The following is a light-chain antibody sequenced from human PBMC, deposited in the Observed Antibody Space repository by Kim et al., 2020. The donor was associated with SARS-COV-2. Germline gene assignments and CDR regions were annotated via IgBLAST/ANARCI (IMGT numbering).Light chain of an antibody. V-gene: IGKV3-20*01. CDR2: GTS. J-gene: IGKJ4*01. CDR1: QSVSVIY. Sequence: SPGETATLSCRASQSVSVIYLAWYQKKTGQPPRFLIYGTSSRAAGIPDRFRGSGFGTDFTLTISGLEPEDFAVYFCQQYETLPLTFGGGTKVDIK. CDR3: QQYETLPLT.